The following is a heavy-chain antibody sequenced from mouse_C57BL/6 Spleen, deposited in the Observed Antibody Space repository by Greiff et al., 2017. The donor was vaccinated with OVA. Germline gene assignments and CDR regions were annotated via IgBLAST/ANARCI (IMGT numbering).Heavy chain of an antibody. D-gene: IGHD1-1*01. J-gene: IGHJ1*03. CDR2: IWSGGST. CDR3: ASSTVVATGWYFDV. CDR1: GFSLTSYG. Sequence: QVQLKESGPGLVQPSQSLSITCTVSGFSLTSYGVHWVRQSPGKGLEWLGVIWSGGSTDYNAAFISRLSISKDNSKSQVFFKMNSLQADDTAIYYCASSTVVATGWYFDVWGTGTTVTVSS. V-gene: IGHV2-2*01.